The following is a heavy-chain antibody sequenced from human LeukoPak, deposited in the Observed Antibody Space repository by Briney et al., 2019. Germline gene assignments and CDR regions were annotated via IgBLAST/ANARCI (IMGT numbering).Heavy chain of an antibody. J-gene: IGHJ3*02. V-gene: IGHV4-34*01. D-gene: IGHD2-2*01. CDR1: GGSFSGYY. Sequence: PSETLSLTCAVYGGSFSGYYWSWIRQPPGKGLEWIGEINHSGSTNYNPSLKSRVTISVDTSKNQFSLKLSSVTAADTAVYYCARDGICSSTSCYAFDIWDQGTMVTVSS. CDR2: INHSGST. CDR3: ARDGICSSTSCYAFDI.